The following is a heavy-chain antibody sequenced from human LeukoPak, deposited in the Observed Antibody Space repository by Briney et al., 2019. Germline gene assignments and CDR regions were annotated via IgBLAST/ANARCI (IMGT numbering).Heavy chain of an antibody. V-gene: IGHV3-21*01. CDR2: ISSSSTYK. J-gene: IGHJ4*02. CDR1: GFSFSTYS. D-gene: IGHD4-17*01. CDR3: ARDQETDYGDVFDY. Sequence: PGGSLRLSCAASGFSFSTYSMNWVRQAPGKGLEWVSSISSSSTYKDYADSVKGRFTISRDNAKNSLYLQMNSLRAEDTAVYYCARDQETDYGDVFDYWGQGTLVTVSS.